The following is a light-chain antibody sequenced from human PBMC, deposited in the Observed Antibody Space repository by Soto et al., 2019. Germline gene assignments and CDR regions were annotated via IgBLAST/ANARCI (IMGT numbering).Light chain of an antibody. CDR3: SAYTSSTTV. V-gene: IGLV2-14*03. CDR1: SSDVGGNSY. CDR2: DVS. Sequence: QSALTQPASVSGSPGQSITISCTGTSSDVGGNSYVSWYQQHPGKAPKLMISDVSNRPSGVSDRFSGSKSGNTASLTISGLQAEDEADYYCSAYTSSTTVFGGGTKVTVL. J-gene: IGLJ3*02.